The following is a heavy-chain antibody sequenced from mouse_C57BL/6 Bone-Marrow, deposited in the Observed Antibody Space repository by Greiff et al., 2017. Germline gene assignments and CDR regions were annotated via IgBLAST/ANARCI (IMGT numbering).Heavy chain of an antibody. CDR3: ARYGIYYDYRLDY. D-gene: IGHD2-4*01. Sequence: VQLQQSGAELVKPGASVKLSCKASGYTFTSYWMHWVKQRPGQGLEWIGMIHPNSGSTNYNEKFKSKATLTVDKSSSTAYMQLSSLTSEDSAVYYCARYGIYYDYRLDYWGQGTTLTVAS. CDR1: GYTFTSYW. J-gene: IGHJ2*01. CDR2: IHPNSGST. V-gene: IGHV1-64*01.